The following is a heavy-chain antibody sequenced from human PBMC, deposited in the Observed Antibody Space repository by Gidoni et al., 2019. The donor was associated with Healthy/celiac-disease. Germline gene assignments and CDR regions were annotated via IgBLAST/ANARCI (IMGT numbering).Heavy chain of an antibody. CDR3: ARVIVGVPAAIPEGEYGMDV. Sequence: QVQLKESSPGLVKPSQTLSLTCTGSAGSISRGSYYWSWNQPPAGEGLEWIRRIYTSGSTHYNPSLKSRVTISVDTSKNQCSLKLSSVTAADTAVYYCARVIVGVPAAIPEGEYGMDVWGQGTTVTVSS. J-gene: IGHJ6*02. CDR2: IYTSGST. V-gene: IGHV4-61*02. D-gene: IGHD2-2*01. CDR1: AGSISRGSYY.